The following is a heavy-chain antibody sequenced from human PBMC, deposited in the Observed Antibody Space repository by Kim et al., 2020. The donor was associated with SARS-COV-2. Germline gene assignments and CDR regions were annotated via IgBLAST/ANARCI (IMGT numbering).Heavy chain of an antibody. D-gene: IGHD3-22*01. J-gene: IGHJ4*02. CDR2: IYYSGST. Sequence: SETLSLTCTVSGGSISSYYWSWIRQPPGKGLEWIGYIYYSGSTNYNPSLKSRVTISVDTSKNQFSLKLSSVTAADTAVYYCARAVDYYDSSGPTPFFDYWGQGTLVTVSS. CDR3: ARAVDYYDSSGPTPFFDY. CDR1: GGSISSYY. V-gene: IGHV4-59*01.